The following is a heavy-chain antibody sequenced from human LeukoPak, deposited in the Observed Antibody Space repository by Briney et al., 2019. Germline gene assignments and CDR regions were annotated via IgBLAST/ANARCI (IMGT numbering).Heavy chain of an antibody. J-gene: IGHJ4*02. CDR2: ISSSTSHI. CDR3: ARAYCSSTSCNYYFDY. Sequence: GGSLRLSCAASGFTFSSYGMNWVRQAPGKGLEWVSSISSSTSHIYYADSVKGRVTISRDNAKNSLYLQMNSLRAGDTAVYYCARAYCSSTSCNYYFDYRGQGTLVTVSS. CDR1: GFTFSSYG. D-gene: IGHD2-2*01. V-gene: IGHV3-21*01.